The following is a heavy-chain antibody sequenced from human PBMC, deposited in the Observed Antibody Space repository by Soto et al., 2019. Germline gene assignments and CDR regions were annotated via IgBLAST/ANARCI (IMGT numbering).Heavy chain of an antibody. CDR3: AKDNTARVGGGG. D-gene: IGHD3-16*01. J-gene: IGHJ4*02. CDR1: GFTFSSYG. CDR2: ISYDGSNK. Sequence: QVQLVESGGGVVQPGRSLRLSCAASGFTFSSYGMHWVRQAPGKGLEWVAVISYDGSNKYYADSVKGRFTISRDNSKNPLYLKMNSLGVEDTVVYYCAKDNTARVGGGGWGQGTLVTVSS. V-gene: IGHV3-30*18.